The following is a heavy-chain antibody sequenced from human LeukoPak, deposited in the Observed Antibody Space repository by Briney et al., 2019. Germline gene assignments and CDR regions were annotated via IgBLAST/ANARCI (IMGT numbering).Heavy chain of an antibody. V-gene: IGHV4-34*01. CDR1: GGSFSGYY. D-gene: IGHD6-13*01. CDR3: ARGSNTAAGLY. Sequence: SETLSLTCAVYGGSFSGYYWSWIRQPPGKGLEWIGEINHSGSTNYNPSLKSRVSISVDSSKNQFSLKLSSVTAADTAVYYCARGSNTAAGLYWGQGTLVTVSS. J-gene: IGHJ4*02. CDR2: INHSGST.